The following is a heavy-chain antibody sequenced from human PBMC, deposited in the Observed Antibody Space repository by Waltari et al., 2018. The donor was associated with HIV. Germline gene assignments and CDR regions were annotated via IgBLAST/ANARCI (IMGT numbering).Heavy chain of an antibody. CDR2: IYNSGST. CDR1: GGSVSSYY. CDR3: ARGRHSSGYSLWYFDL. D-gene: IGHD3-22*01. Sequence: QVQLQESGPGLVKPSETLSLTCTVSGGSVSSYYWNWFRPPPGKGLEWIAYIYNSGSTNYNPSLKSRVTISVDTSKNQFSLELSSVTAADTAVYYCARGRHSSGYSLWYFDLWGRGTLVTVSS. J-gene: IGHJ2*01. V-gene: IGHV4-59*02.